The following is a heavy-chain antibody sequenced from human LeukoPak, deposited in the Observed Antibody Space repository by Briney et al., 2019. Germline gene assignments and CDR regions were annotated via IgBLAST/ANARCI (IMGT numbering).Heavy chain of an antibody. J-gene: IGHJ6*03. Sequence: PGGSLRLSCAASGFTFSSYWMHWARQAPGKGLVWVSRINSDGSSTSYADSVKGRFTISRDNAKNTLYLQMNSLRAEDTAVYYCAREGAYYDSSGYYYYYYYMDVWGKGTTVTVSS. CDR2: INSDGSST. V-gene: IGHV3-74*01. CDR1: GFTFSSYW. D-gene: IGHD3-22*01. CDR3: AREGAYYDSSGYYYYYYYMDV.